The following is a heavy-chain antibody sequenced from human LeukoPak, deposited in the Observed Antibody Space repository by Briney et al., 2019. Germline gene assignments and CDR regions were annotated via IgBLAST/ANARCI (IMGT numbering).Heavy chain of an antibody. J-gene: IGHJ3*02. CDR2: IYSSGDT. CDR3: ARSEGKIYRGDFFDI. Sequence: SETLSLTCTVSGGSITSGTYYWTWIRHHPGKGLEWIGYIYSSGDTQYNPSLRSRVTMSVDTSKSQFSLKLSSVTAADSAVYFRARSEGKIYRGDFFDILGQGTMV. V-gene: IGHV4-31*03. D-gene: IGHD3-10*01. CDR1: GGSITSGTYY.